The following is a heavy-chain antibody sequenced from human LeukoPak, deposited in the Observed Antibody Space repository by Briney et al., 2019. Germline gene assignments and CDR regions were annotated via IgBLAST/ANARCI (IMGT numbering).Heavy chain of an antibody. CDR1: GFTLISYT. D-gene: IGHD1-26*01. V-gene: IGHV3-30*04. J-gene: IGHJ4*02. Sequence: PGRSLRLSCAASGFTLISYTMHWVRQAPGKGLEWVALTSSDGDKYFADSVQGRFTSSRDNSRDTVYLQLGSLRPDDTAVYYGARVQWELRGVGSYFDYWGQGTLVTVSS. CDR3: ARVQWELRGVGSYFDY. CDR2: TSSDGDK.